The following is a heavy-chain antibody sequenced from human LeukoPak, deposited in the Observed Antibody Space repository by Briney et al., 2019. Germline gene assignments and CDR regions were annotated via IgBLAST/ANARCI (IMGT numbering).Heavy chain of an antibody. J-gene: IGHJ5*02. CDR3: ARHGSYYDSSGFPLNWFDP. Sequence: PSETLSLTCTVSGGSISITSYYWGWIRQPPGKGLEWIGYIYYSGSTNYNPSLKSRVTISVDTSKNQFSLKLSSVTAADTAVYYCARHGSYYDSSGFPLNWFDPWGQGTLVTVSS. CDR1: GGSISITSYY. CDR2: IYYSGST. D-gene: IGHD3-22*01. V-gene: IGHV4-61*05.